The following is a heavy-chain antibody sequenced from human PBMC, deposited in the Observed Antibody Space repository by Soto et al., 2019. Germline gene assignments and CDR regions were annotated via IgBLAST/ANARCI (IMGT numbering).Heavy chain of an antibody. CDR3: ARGRYVDY. Sequence: QVHLVQSGAEVKKPGASVKVSCKASGYTFTSYGITWVRQAPGQGLEWMGWISAHNGNTDYAQKLQGSVIVTRDTSTSSAYMELRSLISDDTAVYYCARGRYVDYWGQGALVTVSS. CDR1: GYTFTSYG. CDR2: ISAHNGNT. D-gene: IGHD1-1*01. V-gene: IGHV1-18*01. J-gene: IGHJ4*02.